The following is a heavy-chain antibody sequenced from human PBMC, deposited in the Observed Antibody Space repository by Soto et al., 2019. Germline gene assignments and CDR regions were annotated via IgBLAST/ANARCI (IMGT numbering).Heavy chain of an antibody. D-gene: IGHD6-13*01. Sequence: EVQLVESGGGLVQAGGSLRLSCAASGFTFSNYWMYWVRQAPGKGLVWVSRVNNDGTDTTHADSVKGRFTISRDNAENTLYLQMNSLRAEVTAVYYCARGGLQHALDVWGQGSTVTVSS. V-gene: IGHV3-74*03. CDR2: VNNDGTDT. J-gene: IGHJ6*02. CDR3: ARGGLQHALDV. CDR1: GFTFSNYW.